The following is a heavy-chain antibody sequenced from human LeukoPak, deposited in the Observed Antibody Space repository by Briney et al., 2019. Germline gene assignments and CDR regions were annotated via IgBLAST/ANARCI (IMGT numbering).Heavy chain of an antibody. CDR1: RFTAIRDY. V-gene: IGHV3-53*01. Sequence: PGESLRLSCAASRFTAIRDYMSWVRQSPGKGLEWVSVVYNDGRTFYADSVKGRFTISRDDSKNTVFLQMNRLRPEDTAIYFSTVGSPSVSAGYNWGRGTVVIVSS. CDR3: TVGSPSVSAGYN. CDR2: VYNDGRT. J-gene: IGHJ4*02. D-gene: IGHD1-1*01.